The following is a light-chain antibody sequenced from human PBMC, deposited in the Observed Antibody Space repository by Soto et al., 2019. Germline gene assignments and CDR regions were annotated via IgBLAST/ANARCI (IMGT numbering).Light chain of an antibody. CDR3: QHFDSLPLS. V-gene: IGKV1-33*01. CDR1: RDISNY. J-gene: IGKJ3*01. CDR2: DAS. Sequence: DIQMTQSPPSLSASVGDRVTITCQASRDISNYLNWYQQKLGKAPKLLIYDASTLETGVSSRFSGSGSGTDFTLTISSLPPEDSATYYCQHFDSLPLSFGPGTKVQIK.